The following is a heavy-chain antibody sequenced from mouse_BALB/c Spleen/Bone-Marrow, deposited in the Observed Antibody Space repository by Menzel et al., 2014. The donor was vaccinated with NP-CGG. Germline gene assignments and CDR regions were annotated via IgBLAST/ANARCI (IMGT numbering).Heavy chain of an antibody. Sequence: VKLKQSGAELVRPGALVKLSCKASGFNIKDYYMHWVKKRPEQGLEWIGWIDPENGNTIYDPKFQGKASITADTSSNTAYLHLSSLTAEDTAVYYCSPIYDGYYVAWFAYWGQWTLVTVSA. CDR2: IDPENGNT. D-gene: IGHD2-3*01. CDR1: GFNIKDYY. J-gene: IGHJ3*01. CDR3: SPIYDGYYVAWFAY. V-gene: IGHV14-1*02.